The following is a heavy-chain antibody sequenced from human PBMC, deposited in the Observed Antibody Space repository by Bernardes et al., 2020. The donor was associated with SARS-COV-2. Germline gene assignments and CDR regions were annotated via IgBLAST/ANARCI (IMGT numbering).Heavy chain of an antibody. CDR2: IYSDRTT. CDR1: GFIVRNKY. V-gene: IGHV3-66*02. D-gene: IGHD3-3*01. J-gene: IGHJ2*01. CDR3: ARGEAVTILGVPIRGRWYFDL. Sequence: GGSLRLSCAATGFIVRNKYMTWVRQAPAKGLEWVSVIYSDRTTFYTDSVKGRFTISRDNSKNTLYLQMNSLRVEDAAVYYCARGEAVTILGVPIRGRWYFDLWGRGTQVSVSS.